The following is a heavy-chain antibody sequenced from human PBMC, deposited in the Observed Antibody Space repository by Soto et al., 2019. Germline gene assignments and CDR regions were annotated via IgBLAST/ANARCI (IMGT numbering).Heavy chain of an antibody. CDR2: IYGGGTT. D-gene: IGHD6-19*01. CDR1: GFAVSSKY. V-gene: IGHV3-53*01. CDR3: VQTTGWPGFDF. Sequence: EVQLVESGGGLIQPGGSLSLSCAASGFAVSSKYMTWVRQAPGKGLEWVSVIYGGGTTYYADSVKGRFTISRDTSKNTLYLQMSSLRAEDTAVYYCVQTTGWPGFDFWGQGTLVTVSS. J-gene: IGHJ4*02.